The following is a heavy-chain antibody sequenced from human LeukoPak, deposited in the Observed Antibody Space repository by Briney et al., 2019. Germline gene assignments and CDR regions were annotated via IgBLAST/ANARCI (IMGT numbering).Heavy chain of an antibody. CDR3: TRVDSSGYYYEGLDY. V-gene: IGHV3-49*04. CDR2: IRSKDNDGTT. J-gene: IGHJ4*02. D-gene: IGHD3-22*01. CDR1: EFTFGDFA. Sequence: GGSLRLSCTASEFTFGDFAISWVRQAPGKGLEWLGFIRSKDNDGTTDYAASVKGRFTISRDDSKSIAYLQMNSLKTEDTAVYYCTRVDSSGYYYEGLDYWGQGTLVTVSS.